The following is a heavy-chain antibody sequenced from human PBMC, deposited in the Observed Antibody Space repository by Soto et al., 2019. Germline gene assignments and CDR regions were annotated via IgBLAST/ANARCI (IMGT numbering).Heavy chain of an antibody. J-gene: IGHJ6*03. Sequence: DVQLLESGGGLVQRGGSLRLSCAASGFTFSTYGMTWVRQAPGKGLEWVSYGGSGGGTYYADSVEGRFTISRDNSKNTLYLQMNSLRDEATAVYYCVTFRGRAYYSYYMHVWGNGTSVTVSS. CDR3: VTFRGRAYYSYYMHV. CDR2: YGGSGGGT. CDR1: GFTFSTYG. D-gene: IGHD3-16*01. V-gene: IGHV3-23*01.